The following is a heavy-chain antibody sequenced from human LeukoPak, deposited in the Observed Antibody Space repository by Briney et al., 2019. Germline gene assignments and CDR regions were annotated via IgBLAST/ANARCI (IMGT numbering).Heavy chain of an antibody. CDR2: IYSGDST. D-gene: IGHD3-22*01. J-gene: IGHJ4*02. CDR3: ARGHPYYYDNSGHRGALGIY. V-gene: IGHV3-53*01. CDR1: GFTVSSHY. Sequence: SGGSLRLSCAASGFTVSSHYMNWVRQAPGKGLEWVSVIYSGDSTYYADSVKGRFTISRDNSENTLYLQMNSLRAEDTAIYYCARGHPYYYDNSGHRGALGIYWGQGTLVTVSS.